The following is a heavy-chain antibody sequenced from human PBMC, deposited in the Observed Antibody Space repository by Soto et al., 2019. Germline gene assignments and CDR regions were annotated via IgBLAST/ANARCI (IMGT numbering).Heavy chain of an antibody. CDR3: LITRTLYSSGWYDYYYGMEV. CDR1: GFTFSSYG. D-gene: IGHD6-19*01. Sequence: SLRLSCAASGFTFSSYGMHWVRQAPGKGLEWVAVIWYDGSNKYYADSVKCRFTISRDNSKNTLYLQMNSLRADDTVVYFFLITRTLYSSGWYDYYYGMEVWGQGTTVTVSS. V-gene: IGHV3-33*01. CDR2: IWYDGSNK. J-gene: IGHJ6*02.